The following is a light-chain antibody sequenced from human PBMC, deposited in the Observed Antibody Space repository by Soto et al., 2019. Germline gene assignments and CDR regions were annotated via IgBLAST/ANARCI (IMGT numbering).Light chain of an antibody. J-gene: IGKJ1*01. CDR3: QHSYSTPPT. CDR2: AAS. Sequence: DIQMTQSPSSLSASVGDRVTITCRASQSISSYLNWYQQKPGKAPKLLIYAASSLQSGVPSRFSGSGSGTDFTLTISSLRPEDFATYYCQHSYSTPPTFGHGTKVDFK. V-gene: IGKV1-39*01. CDR1: QSISSY.